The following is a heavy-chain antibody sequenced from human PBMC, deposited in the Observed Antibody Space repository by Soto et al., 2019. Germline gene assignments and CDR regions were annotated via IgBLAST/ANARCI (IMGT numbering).Heavy chain of an antibody. V-gene: IGHV1-24*01. D-gene: IGHD4-4*01. CDR3: ATYSRWVPPQGWFDP. J-gene: IGHJ5*02. CDR1: GYTLTELS. Sequence: QVQLVQSGAEVKKPGASVKVSCKVSGYTLTELSMHWVRQAPGKGLEWMGGFDPEDGETIYAQKFQGRVTMTEDTSTDTAYMERSSLRSEDTAVYYWATYSRWVPPQGWFDPWGQGTLVTVSS. CDR2: FDPEDGET.